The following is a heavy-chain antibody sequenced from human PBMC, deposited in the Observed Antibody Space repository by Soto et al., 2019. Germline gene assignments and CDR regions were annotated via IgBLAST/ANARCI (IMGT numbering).Heavy chain of an antibody. CDR2: INPSGGST. D-gene: IGHD6-6*01. J-gene: IGHJ6*01. CDR1: GYTFTSYY. Sequence: GASVKVSCKASGYTFTSYYMHWVRQAPGQGLEWMGIINPSGGSTSYAQKFQGRVTMTRDTSTSTVYMELSSLRSEDTAVYYCARDRIAARRVGYYYCGMDVWGQGTTVTVSS. CDR3: ARDRIAARRVGYYYCGMDV. V-gene: IGHV1-46*01.